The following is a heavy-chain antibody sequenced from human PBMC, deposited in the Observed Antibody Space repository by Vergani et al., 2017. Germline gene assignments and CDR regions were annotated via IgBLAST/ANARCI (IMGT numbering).Heavy chain of an antibody. Sequence: QVQLQESGPGLVTPSQTLSLTCTVSGGSISSGGYYWSWIRQHPGKGLEWIGYIYYSGSTYYNPSLKSRVTISVDTSKNQFSLKLSSVTAADTAVYYCARDQGRTNSLYGMDVWGQGTTVTVSS. CDR1: GGSISSGGYY. J-gene: IGHJ6*02. CDR3: ARDQGRTNSLYGMDV. CDR2: IYYSGST. V-gene: IGHV4-31*03. D-gene: IGHD4-23*01.